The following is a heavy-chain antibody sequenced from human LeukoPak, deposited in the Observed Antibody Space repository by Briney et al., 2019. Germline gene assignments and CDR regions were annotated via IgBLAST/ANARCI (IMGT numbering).Heavy chain of an antibody. J-gene: IGHJ4*02. CDR3: ARGALKYSSDFDY. Sequence: GASVKVSCKASGYTFTVYYMHWVRQAPGQGLEWMGWINPNSGGTNYAQKFQGRVTMTRDTSISTAYMELSRLRSDDTAVYYCARGALKYSSDFDYWGQGTLVTVSS. CDR1: GYTFTVYY. D-gene: IGHD6-25*01. CDR2: INPNSGGT. V-gene: IGHV1-2*02.